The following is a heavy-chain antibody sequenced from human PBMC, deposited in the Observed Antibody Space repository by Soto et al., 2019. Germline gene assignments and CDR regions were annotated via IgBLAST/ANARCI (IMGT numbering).Heavy chain of an antibody. V-gene: IGHV3-23*01. D-gene: IGHD1-26*01. J-gene: IGHJ5*02. CDR2: ISGSGGST. CDR3: AKDEWELLSPWFDP. Sequence: PGGSLRLSCAASGFTFSSYAMSWVRQAPGKGLEWVSAISGSGGSTYYADSVKGRFTISGDNSKNTLYLQMNSLRAEDTAVYYCAKDEWELLSPWFDPWGQGTLVTVSS. CDR1: GFTFSSYA.